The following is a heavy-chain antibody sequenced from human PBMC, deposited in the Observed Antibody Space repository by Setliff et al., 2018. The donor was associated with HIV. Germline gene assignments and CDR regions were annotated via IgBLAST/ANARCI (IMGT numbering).Heavy chain of an antibody. CDR1: GASISSYY. J-gene: IGHJ6*02. CDR2: ITDSGNT. CDR3: ARETQQSYNIVTGYNYYYGIDV. Sequence: SETLSLTCNVSGASISSYYWTWIRQSPGNRLEWLGYITDSGNTNYNPSRRRRVTISADTSKNQVSLRLRSVTAADTAVYYCARETQQSYNIVTGYNYYYGIDVWGQGTTVTVSS. V-gene: IGHV4-59*01. D-gene: IGHD3-9*01.